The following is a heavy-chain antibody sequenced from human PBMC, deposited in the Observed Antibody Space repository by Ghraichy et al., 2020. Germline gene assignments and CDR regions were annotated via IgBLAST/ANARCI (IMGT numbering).Heavy chain of an antibody. CDR3: ARGGYGDYVSWFDP. J-gene: IGHJ5*02. D-gene: IGHD4-17*01. CDR1: GFTFSSYG. Sequence: GESLNISCAASGFTFSSYGMHWVRQAPGKGLEWVAVIWYDGSNKYYADSVKGRFTISRDNSKNTLYLQMNSLRAEDTAVYYCARGGYGDYVSWFDPWGQGTLVTVSS. CDR2: IWYDGSNK. V-gene: IGHV3-33*01.